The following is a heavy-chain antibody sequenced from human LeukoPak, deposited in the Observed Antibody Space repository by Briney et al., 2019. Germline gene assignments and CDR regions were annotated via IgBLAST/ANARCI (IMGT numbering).Heavy chain of an antibody. CDR1: GFTFDDYG. D-gene: IGHD3-3*01. Sequence: GGSLRLSCAASGFTFDDYGMSWVRQAPGKGLELVANIKQDRSEKYYVDSVKGRFTISRDNAKNSLYLQMNSLRAEDTAVYYCARLREIPVFGVVTKSTSYFDYWGQGTLVTVSS. J-gene: IGHJ4*02. V-gene: IGHV3-7*01. CDR2: IKQDRSEK. CDR3: ARLREIPVFGVVTKSTSYFDY.